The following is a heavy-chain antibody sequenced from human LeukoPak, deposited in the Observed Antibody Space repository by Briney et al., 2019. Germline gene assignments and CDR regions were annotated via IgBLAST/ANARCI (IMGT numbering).Heavy chain of an antibody. Sequence: ASVKVSCKASGYTFTGYYMHWVRQAPGQGLEWMGWINPNSGGTNYAQKFQGWVTMTRDTSTSTVYMELSSLRSEDTAVYYCARFGYYDFWSGYYYFDYWGQGTLVTVSS. CDR3: ARFGYYDFWSGYYYFDY. J-gene: IGHJ4*02. CDR1: GYTFTGYY. CDR2: INPNSGGT. V-gene: IGHV1-2*04. D-gene: IGHD3-3*01.